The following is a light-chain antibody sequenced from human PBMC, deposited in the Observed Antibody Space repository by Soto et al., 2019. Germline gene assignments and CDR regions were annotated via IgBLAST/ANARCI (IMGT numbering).Light chain of an antibody. Sequence: QSVLTQPPSVSGAPGQRVTISCAGSDSNIGAGSDVHWYQHLPGTVPKLLIYENSNRPSGVPDRFSGSKSGTSGSLDITGLQAEDEADYYCQSYDSSLSVWMFGGGTKLTVL. CDR2: ENS. CDR3: QSYDSSLSVWM. J-gene: IGLJ3*02. V-gene: IGLV1-40*01. CDR1: DSNIGAGSD.